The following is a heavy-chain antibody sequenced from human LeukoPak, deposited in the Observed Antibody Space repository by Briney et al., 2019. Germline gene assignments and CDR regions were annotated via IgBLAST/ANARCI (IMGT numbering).Heavy chain of an antibody. CDR1: GYTFTSYG. Sequence: ASVKVSCKASGYTFTSYGISWVRQAPGQGLEWMGWISAYNGNTNYAQKLQGRVTMTTDTSTSTAYMELRSLRSDDTAVYYCARVVSSWQEFDYWGQGALVTVSS. V-gene: IGHV1-18*01. D-gene: IGHD6-13*01. CDR2: ISAYNGNT. CDR3: ARVVSSWQEFDY. J-gene: IGHJ4*02.